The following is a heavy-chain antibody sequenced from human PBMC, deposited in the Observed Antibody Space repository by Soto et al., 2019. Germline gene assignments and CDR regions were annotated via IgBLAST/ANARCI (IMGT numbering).Heavy chain of an antibody. J-gene: IGHJ6*03. CDR1: GFTFSSYG. CDR2: ISYDGSNK. D-gene: IGHD2-15*01. V-gene: IGHV3-30*18. Sequence: PGGSLRLSCAASGFTFSSYGMHWVRKTPGKGLEWVAVISYDGSNKYYADSVKGRFTISRDNSKNTLYLQMNSLRAEDTAVYYCAKDGEYCSGGSCFALNYYYYMDVWGKGTTVTVSS. CDR3: AKDGEYCSGGSCFALNYYYYMDV.